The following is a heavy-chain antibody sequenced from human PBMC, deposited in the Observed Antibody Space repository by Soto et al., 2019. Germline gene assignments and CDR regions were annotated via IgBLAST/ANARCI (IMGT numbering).Heavy chain of an antibody. CDR1: GYCFTSYW. V-gene: IGHV5-10-1*01. CDR3: ARYVDTVRFDY. D-gene: IGHD5-18*01. Sequence: GESLKISCNGSGYCFTSYWIGWVRQMPGKGLEWMGRIDPSDSYTNYSPSFQGHVTISADKSISTAYLQWSSLKASDTAMYYCARYVDTVRFDYWGQGTLVTVSS. CDR2: IDPSDSYT. J-gene: IGHJ4*02.